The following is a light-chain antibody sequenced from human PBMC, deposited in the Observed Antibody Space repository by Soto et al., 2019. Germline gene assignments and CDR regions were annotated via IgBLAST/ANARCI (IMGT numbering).Light chain of an antibody. CDR3: SSYTTSYTQV. V-gene: IGLV2-14*01. J-gene: IGLJ3*02. CDR1: SSDVGGYNY. CDR2: EVS. Sequence: QSALTQPASVSGSPGQSITISCTGSSSDVGGYNYVSWYQHHPGKVPKLMIYEVSNRPSGVSNRFSGSKSGNTASLSISGLQAEDEADYYCSSYTTSYTQVFGGGTKLTDL.